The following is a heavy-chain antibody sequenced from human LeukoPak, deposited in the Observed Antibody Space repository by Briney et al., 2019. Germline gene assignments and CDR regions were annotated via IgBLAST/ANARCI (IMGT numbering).Heavy chain of an antibody. V-gene: IGHV1-18*01. CDR1: VYTFTSYG. D-gene: IGHD6-19*01. J-gene: IGHJ4*02. CDR2: ISAYNGNT. CDR3: ARLVDSSGWRGVYYFDY. Sequence: ASVKVSCKSSVYTFTSYGISWVRQAPGQGLEWMGWISAYNGNTNYAQKLQGRDTMTTDTSTSTAYMELRSLRSDDTAVSYCARLVDSSGWRGVYYFDYWGQGTLVTVSS.